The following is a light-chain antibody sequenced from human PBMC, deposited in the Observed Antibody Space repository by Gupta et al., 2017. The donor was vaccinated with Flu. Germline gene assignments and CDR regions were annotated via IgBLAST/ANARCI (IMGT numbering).Light chain of an antibody. CDR2: KAS. V-gene: IGKV2-30*01. CDR3: MHRKRWPGT. J-gene: IGKJ1*01. Sequence: DGVLTQSPLSLPVTLGQPASISCRSSQSLVYSDGDSYVSWFHQRPGQSPRRLIYKASNRDPGVPDRISGSGSGTDFTLKISRVEAEDVGVYYCMHRKRWPGTFGQGTKVEIK. CDR1: QSLVYSDGDSY.